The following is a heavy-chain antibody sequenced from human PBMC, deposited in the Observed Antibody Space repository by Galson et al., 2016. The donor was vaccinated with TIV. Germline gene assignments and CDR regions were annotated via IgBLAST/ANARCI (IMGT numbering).Heavy chain of an antibody. CDR2: INTGTTNT. V-gene: IGHV1-3*04. J-gene: IGHJ5*02. CDR3: ARDRTGTTWFDP. Sequence: SVKVSCKASGYTFNNYPIYWVRQAPGQSLEWMGWINTGTTNTNYSQKFQGRVTITRETSENTVYMELNSLTPEDTAVYFCARDRTGTTWFDPWGQGTLVTVSS. D-gene: IGHD1-7*01. CDR1: GYTFNNYP.